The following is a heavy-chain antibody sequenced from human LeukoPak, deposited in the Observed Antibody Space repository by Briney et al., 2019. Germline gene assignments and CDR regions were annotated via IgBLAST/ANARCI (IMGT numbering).Heavy chain of an antibody. Sequence: PAGSLRLSCAASGFTFSSYGMDWVRHAQGKGLEWVAFIWYDGSNKYYADSVKGRFTISRDHSKNTLYLQMNSPRAEETAVYYCAKGGYCSSTSCSLHASDIGGEGTMVT. CDR1: GFTFSSYG. J-gene: IGHJ3*02. V-gene: IGHV3-30*02. CDR3: AKGGYCSSTSCSLHASDI. D-gene: IGHD2-2*01. CDR2: IWYDGSNK.